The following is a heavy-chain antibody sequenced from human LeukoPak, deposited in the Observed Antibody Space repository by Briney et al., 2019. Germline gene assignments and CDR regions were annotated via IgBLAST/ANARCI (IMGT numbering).Heavy chain of an antibody. CDR3: ARDLCGGDCYYYYYYGMDV. CDR2: ISSSSSYI. CDR1: GFTFSSYS. J-gene: IGHJ6*02. Sequence: GGSLRLSCAASGFTFSSYSMNWARQAPGKGLEWVSSISSSSSYIYYADSVKGRFTISRDNAKNSLYLQMNSLRAEDTAVYYCARDLCGGDCYYYYYYGMDVWGQGTTVTVSS. V-gene: IGHV3-21*01. D-gene: IGHD2-21*02.